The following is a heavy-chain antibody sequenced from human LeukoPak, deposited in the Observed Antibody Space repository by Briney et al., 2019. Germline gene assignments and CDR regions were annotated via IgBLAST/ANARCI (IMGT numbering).Heavy chain of an antibody. J-gene: IGHJ1*01. CDR1: GFTFSSYG. CDR2: IRYDGSNK. CDR3: AKAYSSSWAEYFQH. D-gene: IGHD6-13*01. V-gene: IGHV3-30*02. Sequence: GGSLRLSCAASGFTFSSYGMHWVRQAPGKGLEWVAFIRYDGSNKYYADSVKGRFTISRDNSKNTLYLQMNSLRAEDTAVYYCAKAYSSSWAEYFQHWGQGTLVTVSS.